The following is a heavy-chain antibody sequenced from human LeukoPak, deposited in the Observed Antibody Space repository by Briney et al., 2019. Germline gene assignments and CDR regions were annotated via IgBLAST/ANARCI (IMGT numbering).Heavy chain of an antibody. CDR2: IRSKGYGGTT. CDR1: GFTDGDYA. Sequence: GRSLRLSCPVSGFTDGDYAMSWVRQAPGRGLVWVGCIRSKGYGGTTEYAAGVKGRFTISRDDSKSIAYLQMNSLKTEDTAVYYCTRDPNAYDFRSGYYGDYWGQGTLVTVSS. J-gene: IGHJ4*02. D-gene: IGHD3-3*01. V-gene: IGHV3-49*04. CDR3: TRDPNAYDFRSGYYGDY.